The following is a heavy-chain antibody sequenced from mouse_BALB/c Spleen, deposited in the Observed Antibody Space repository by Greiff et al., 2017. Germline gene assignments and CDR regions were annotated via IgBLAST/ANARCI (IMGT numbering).Heavy chain of an antibody. CDR1: GYTFTDYN. CDR2: INPNNGGT. V-gene: IGHV1-18*01. CDR3: ARYYRYDVGYAMDY. J-gene: IGHJ4*01. Sequence: EVKLQESGPELVKPGASVKIPCKASGYTFTDYNMDWVKQSHGKSLEWIGDINPNNGGTIYNQKFKGKATLTVDKSSSTAYMELRSLTSEDTAVYYCARYYRYDVGYAMDYWGQGTSVTVSS. D-gene: IGHD2-14*01.